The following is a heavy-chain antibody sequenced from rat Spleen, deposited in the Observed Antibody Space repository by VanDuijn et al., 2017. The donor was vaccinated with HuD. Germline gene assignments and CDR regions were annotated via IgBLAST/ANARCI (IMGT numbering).Heavy chain of an antibody. J-gene: IGHJ4*01. CDR2: ISYNGSST. D-gene: IGHD1-2*01. CDR1: GFTFSSYW. V-gene: IGHV5-31*01. CDR3: TRENLYSSSSWDA. Sequence: EVQLVETGGGLVQPGKSLKLSCVASGFTFSSYWMYWVRQAPGKGLEWVATISYNGSSTYYRDSVKGRFTISRDNAKSTLYLQMNSLRSEDTATYYCTRENLYSSSSWDAWGQGASVTVSS.